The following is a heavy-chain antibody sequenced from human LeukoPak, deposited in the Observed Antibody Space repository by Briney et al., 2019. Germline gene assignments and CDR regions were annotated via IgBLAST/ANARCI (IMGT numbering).Heavy chain of an antibody. Sequence: SETLSLTCTASGGSISSGGYSWSWIRQPPGKGLEWIGYIYHSGSTYYNPSLKSRVTISVDRSKNQFSLKLSSVTAADTAVYYCARGTTVTTEILDAFDIWGQGTMVTVSS. CDR1: GGSISSGGYS. CDR2: IYHSGST. CDR3: ARGTTVTTEILDAFDI. D-gene: IGHD4-17*01. J-gene: IGHJ3*02. V-gene: IGHV4-30-2*01.